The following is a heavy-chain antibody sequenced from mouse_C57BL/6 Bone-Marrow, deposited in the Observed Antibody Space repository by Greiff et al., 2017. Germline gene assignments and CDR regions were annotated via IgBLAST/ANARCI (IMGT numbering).Heavy chain of an antibody. Sequence: EVHLVESGGGLVKPGGSLKLSCAASGFTFSDYGMHWVRQAPEKGLEWVAYISSGSSTIYYADAVKGRFTISRDNAKNTLFLQMTSLRSEDTAMYYCEGGYAMDYWGQGTSVTVSS. CDR1: GFTFSDYG. V-gene: IGHV5-17*01. CDR2: ISSGSSTI. D-gene: IGHD1-1*02. J-gene: IGHJ4*01. CDR3: EGGYAMDY.